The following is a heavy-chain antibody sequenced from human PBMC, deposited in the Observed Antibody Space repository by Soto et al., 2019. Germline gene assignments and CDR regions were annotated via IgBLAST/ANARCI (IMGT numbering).Heavy chain of an antibody. CDR2: IGGSSGTT. V-gene: IGHV3-23*01. J-gene: IGHJ4*02. D-gene: IGHD1-7*01. Sequence: TGGSLRLSCEVSGLTFSNFAMSWVRQAPGKGLEWASAIGGSSGTTFYADSVKGRFTISKDYAKNMLYLQMNSLRAEDTAVYYCAKFKGFNWNYVFDYWGQGVPVTVS. CDR3: AKFKGFNWNYVFDY. CDR1: GLTFSNFA.